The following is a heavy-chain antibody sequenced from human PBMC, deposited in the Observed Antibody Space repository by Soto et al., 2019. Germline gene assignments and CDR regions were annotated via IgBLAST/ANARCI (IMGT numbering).Heavy chain of an antibody. CDR2: IKSKTDGGTT. CDR3: TTGEAARPGGPGTHSDYYMDV. Sequence: LSLTCAASGFTFSNAWMSWVRQAPGKGLEWVGRIKSKTDGGTTDYAAPVKGRFTISRDDSKNTLYLQMNSLKTEDTAVYYCTTGEAARPGGPGTHSDYYMDVWGKGTTVTVSS. D-gene: IGHD6-6*01. J-gene: IGHJ6*03. CDR1: GFTFSNAW. V-gene: IGHV3-15*01.